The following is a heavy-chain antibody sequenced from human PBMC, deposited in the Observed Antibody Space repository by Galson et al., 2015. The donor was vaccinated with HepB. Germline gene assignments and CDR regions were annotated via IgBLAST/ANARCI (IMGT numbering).Heavy chain of an antibody. CDR3: ARGDVGETAFDI. J-gene: IGHJ3*02. CDR2: ISSSSSYI. CDR1: GFTFSSYS. V-gene: IGHV3-21*01. Sequence: SLRLSCAASGFTFSSYSMNWVRQAPGKGLEWVSSISSSSSYIYYADSVKGRFTISRDNAKNSLYLQMNSLRAEDTAVYYCARGDVGETAFDIWGQGTMVTVSS. D-gene: IGHD3-10*01.